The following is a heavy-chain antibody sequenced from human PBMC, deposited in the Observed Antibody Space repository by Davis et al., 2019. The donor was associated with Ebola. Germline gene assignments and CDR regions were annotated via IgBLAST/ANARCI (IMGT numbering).Heavy chain of an antibody. CDR3: AREGDYDYVWGSYRNYYFDY. CDR2: IWYDGSDK. V-gene: IGHV3-33*01. Sequence: GESLKISCAASGFTFSNYGMHWVRQAPGKGLEWVAVIWYDGSDKYYADSVKGRFTISRDNSKSTLYLQMNSLRDEDTAVYYCAREGDYDYVWGSYRNYYFDYWGQGTLVTVSS. CDR1: GFTFSNYG. J-gene: IGHJ4*02. D-gene: IGHD3-16*02.